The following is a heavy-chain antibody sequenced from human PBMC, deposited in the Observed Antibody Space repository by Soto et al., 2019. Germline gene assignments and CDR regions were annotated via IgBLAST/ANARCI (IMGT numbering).Heavy chain of an antibody. J-gene: IGHJ6*03. Sequence: ASVKVSCKASGYTFTSYDINWVRQATGQGLEWMGWMNPNSGNTGYAQKFQGRVTMTRNTSISTAYMELSSLRSEDTAVYYCAGKNYDFWSGYSYYYMDVWGKGTTVTVPS. CDR2: MNPNSGNT. V-gene: IGHV1-8*01. CDR3: AGKNYDFWSGYSYYYMDV. CDR1: GYTFTSYD. D-gene: IGHD3-3*01.